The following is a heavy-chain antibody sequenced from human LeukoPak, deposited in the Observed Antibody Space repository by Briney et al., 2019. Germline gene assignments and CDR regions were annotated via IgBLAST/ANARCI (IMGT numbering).Heavy chain of an antibody. CDR2: IYTSGST. CDR1: GGSISSGTYY. CDR3: ARWMVGALDY. Sequence: KPSETLSLTCTVSGGSISSGTYYWSWIRQPAGKGLEWIGRIYTSGSTNYNPSLKSRVSISVDTSKNQFSLKLSSVTAADTAVYYCARWMVGALDYWGQGTLVTVSS. V-gene: IGHV4-61*02. D-gene: IGHD1-26*01. J-gene: IGHJ4*02.